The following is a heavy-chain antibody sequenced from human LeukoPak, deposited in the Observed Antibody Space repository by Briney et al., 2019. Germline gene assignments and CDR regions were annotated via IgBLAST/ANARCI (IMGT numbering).Heavy chain of an antibody. CDR3: ARGPVPAAYSWLDY. CDR1: GGSFSGYY. V-gene: IGHV4-34*01. CDR2: INHSGST. D-gene: IGHD2-2*01. J-gene: IGHJ4*02. Sequence: SETLSLTCAVYGGSFSGYYWSWIRQPPGKGLEWIGEINHSGSTNYNPSLKRRVTISVDTSKNQCSLKLSSVTAANTAVYCCARGPVPAAYSWLDYWGQGTLVTVSS.